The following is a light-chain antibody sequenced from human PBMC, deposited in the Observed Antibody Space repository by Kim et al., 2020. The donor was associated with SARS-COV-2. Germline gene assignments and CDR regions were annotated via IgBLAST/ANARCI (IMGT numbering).Light chain of an antibody. Sequence: SVSPGERAPLSCRASQSVSSNFAWYQQKPGQAPRLLIYGTSTRATGIPARFSGSGSGTGFTLTISSLQSEDFAVYHCQQYNNWPYTFGQGTKLEI. CDR3: QQYNNWPYT. V-gene: IGKV3-15*01. CDR1: QSVSSN. J-gene: IGKJ2*01. CDR2: GTS.